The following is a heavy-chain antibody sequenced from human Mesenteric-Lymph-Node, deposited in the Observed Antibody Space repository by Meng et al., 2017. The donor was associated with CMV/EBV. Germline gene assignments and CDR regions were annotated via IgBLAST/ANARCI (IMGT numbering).Heavy chain of an antibody. Sequence: ETLSLTCAVYGGSFSGYYWSWIRQPPGKGLEWIGEINHSGSTNYNPSLKSRVTISVDTSKNQFSLKLSSVTAADTAVYYCARGLYDSSLTWGQGTLVTVSS. J-gene: IGHJ4*02. CDR2: INHSGST. CDR1: GGSFSGYY. V-gene: IGHV4-34*01. D-gene: IGHD3-22*01. CDR3: ARGLYDSSLT.